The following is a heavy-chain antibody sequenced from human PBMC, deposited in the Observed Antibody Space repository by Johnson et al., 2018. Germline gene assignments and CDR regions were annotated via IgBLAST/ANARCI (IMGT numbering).Heavy chain of an antibody. Sequence: VQLVESGGGLVQPGRSLRLSCAASGFTFDDYAMHWVRQAPGKGLEWVSGISWNSGSIGYADSVKGRFTISRDTSKNTLYLQMNSLRAEDTAVYYCAKGPSYQLLYAEYFQHWGQGTLVTVSS. D-gene: IGHD2-2*02. V-gene: IGHV3-9*01. CDR1: GFTFDDYA. J-gene: IGHJ1*01. CDR2: ISWNSGSI. CDR3: AKGPSYQLLYAEYFQH.